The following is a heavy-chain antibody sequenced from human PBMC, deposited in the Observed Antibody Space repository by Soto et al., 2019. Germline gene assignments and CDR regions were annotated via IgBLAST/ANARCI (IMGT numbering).Heavy chain of an antibody. CDR3: ARDSSYRSGGSCTFDAFDI. Sequence: LRLSCAASGFTFSSYDMHWVRQATGKGLEWVSAIGTAGDTYYPGSVKGRFTISRENAKNSLYLQMNSLRAGDTAVYYCARDSSYRSGGSCTFDAFDIWGQGTMVTVSS. CDR2: IGTAGDT. CDR1: GFTFSSYD. J-gene: IGHJ3*02. D-gene: IGHD2-15*01. V-gene: IGHV3-13*01.